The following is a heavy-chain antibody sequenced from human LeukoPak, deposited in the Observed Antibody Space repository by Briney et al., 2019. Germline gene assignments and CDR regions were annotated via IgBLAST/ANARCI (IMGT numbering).Heavy chain of an antibody. CDR1: GGTFSSYA. J-gene: IGHJ3*02. D-gene: IGHD6-13*01. Sequence: SVKVSCKASGGTFSSYAISWVRQAPGQGLKWMGRIIPILGIANYAQKFQGSVTITADKSTSTAYMELSSLRSEDTAVYYCASGVVGIAAAGDDAFDIWGQGTMVTVSS. CDR2: IIPILGIA. CDR3: ASGVVGIAAAGDDAFDI. V-gene: IGHV1-69*04.